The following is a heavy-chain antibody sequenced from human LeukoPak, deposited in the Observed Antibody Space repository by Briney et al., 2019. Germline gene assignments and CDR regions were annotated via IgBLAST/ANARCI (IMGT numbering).Heavy chain of an antibody. J-gene: IGHJ2*01. Sequence: GGSLRLSCAASGFTFSSFAMIWVRQSPGKKGLEWVSSIFQGGGEIHYADSVKGRFTISRDDSKNTLYLQMNSLRAEDTAIYYCAKVANWGSEWYFDLWGRGTLVTVSS. CDR1: GFTFSSFA. CDR3: AKVANWGSEWYFDL. CDR2: IFQGGGEI. D-gene: IGHD7-27*01. V-gene: IGHV3-23*01.